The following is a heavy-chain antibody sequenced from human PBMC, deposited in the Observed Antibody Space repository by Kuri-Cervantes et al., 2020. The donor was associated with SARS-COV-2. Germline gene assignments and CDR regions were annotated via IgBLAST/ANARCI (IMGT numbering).Heavy chain of an antibody. CDR3: ARASASIAACLVLYYYYYMDV. CDR2: ISSSSSYI. CDR1: GFTFSIYS. Sequence: LSLTCAASGFTFSIYSMNWVRQAPGAGLEWVSSISSSSSYIYYADSVKGRFTIPRDNAKNSLYLQMNSLRAEDSAVYYCARASASIAACLVLYYYYYMDVWGKGTTVTVSS. V-gene: IGHV3-21*01. D-gene: IGHD6-6*01. J-gene: IGHJ6*03.